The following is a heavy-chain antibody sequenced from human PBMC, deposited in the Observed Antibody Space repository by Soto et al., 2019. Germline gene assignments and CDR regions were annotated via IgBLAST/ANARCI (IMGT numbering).Heavy chain of an antibody. D-gene: IGHD6-19*01. CDR3: ARHSSGWEDY. CDR2: IYYSGST. CDR1: GGSISSYY. Sequence: PSETLSLTCTVSGGSISSYYWSWFRQPPGKGLEWIGYIYYSGSTNYNPSLKSRVTISVDTSKNQFSLKLSSVTAADTAVYYCARHSSGWEDYWGQGTLVTVSS. V-gene: IGHV4-59*08. J-gene: IGHJ4*02.